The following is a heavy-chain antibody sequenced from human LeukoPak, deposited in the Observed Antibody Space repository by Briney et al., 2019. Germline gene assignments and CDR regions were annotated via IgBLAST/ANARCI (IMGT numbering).Heavy chain of an antibody. D-gene: IGHD2-2*01. V-gene: IGHV3-23*01. CDR1: GFTFSSYA. CDR2: ISGSGGST. Sequence: PGGSLRLSCAASGFTFSSYAMSWVRQAPGKGLEWGSAISGSGGSTYYADSVKGRFTISRDNSKNTLYLQMNSLRAEDTAVYYCAKSNVVVPAKAQNYFDYWGQGTLVTVSS. J-gene: IGHJ4*02. CDR3: AKSNVVVPAKAQNYFDY.